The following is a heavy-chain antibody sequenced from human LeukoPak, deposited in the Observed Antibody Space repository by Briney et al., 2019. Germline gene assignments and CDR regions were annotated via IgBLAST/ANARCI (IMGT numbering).Heavy chain of an antibody. CDR2: IIPIFGTA. CDR3: ARSQSGSYYFDP. V-gene: IGHV1-69*05. D-gene: IGHD1-26*01. CDR1: GGTFSSYA. J-gene: IGHJ5*02. Sequence: SVKVSCKASGGTFSSYAISWVRQAPGQGLEWMGGIIPIFGTANYAQKFQGRVTITTDESTSTAYMELSSLRSEDTAVYYCARSQSGSYYFDPWAREPWSPSPQ.